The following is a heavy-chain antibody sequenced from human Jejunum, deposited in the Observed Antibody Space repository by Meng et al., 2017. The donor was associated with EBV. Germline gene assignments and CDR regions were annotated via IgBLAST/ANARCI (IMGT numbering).Heavy chain of an antibody. V-gene: IGHV3-23*01. J-gene: IGHJ4*02. D-gene: IGHD2/OR15-2a*01. CDR3: AKLVRD. CDR1: EFTFTTDA. Sequence: VEALESGGGFAPPGGPLRLSCAASEFTFTTDAMSWVRQAPGKGLEWVSVITGSGGSTYYADSVKGRFTISRDSSKNTLYLQMNSLRAEDTAVYYCAKLVRDWGQGTLVTVSS. CDR2: ITGSGGST.